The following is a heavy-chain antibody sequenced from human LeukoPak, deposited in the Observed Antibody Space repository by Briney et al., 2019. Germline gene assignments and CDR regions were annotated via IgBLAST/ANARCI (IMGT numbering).Heavy chain of an antibody. CDR2: IKSKTDGGTT. Sequence: SGGSLRLSCAASGFTFSNAWMSWVRQAPGKGLEWVGRIKSKTDGGTTDYAAPMKGRFTISRDDSKNTLYLQMNSLKTEDTAVYYCTTYLYDYVWGSYRETDYWGQGTLVTVSS. D-gene: IGHD3-16*02. CDR1: GFTFSNAW. CDR3: TTYLYDYVWGSYRETDY. V-gene: IGHV3-15*01. J-gene: IGHJ4*02.